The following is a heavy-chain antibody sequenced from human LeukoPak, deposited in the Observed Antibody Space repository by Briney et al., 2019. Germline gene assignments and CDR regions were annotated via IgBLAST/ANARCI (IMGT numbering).Heavy chain of an antibody. CDR2: VGTAGDT. V-gene: IGHV3-13*01. Sequence: GGSLRLSCTASGFTFNTYNMHWVRKLTANVLGLVTVVGTAGDTYYPDSVKGRFTIAREHAKNSFYLQMNSLRVGDTAVYYCARRGDSRGYYDAFDIWGQGTIVTVSS. CDR3: ARRGDSRGYYDAFDI. J-gene: IGHJ3*02. CDR1: GFTFNTYN. D-gene: IGHD3-22*01.